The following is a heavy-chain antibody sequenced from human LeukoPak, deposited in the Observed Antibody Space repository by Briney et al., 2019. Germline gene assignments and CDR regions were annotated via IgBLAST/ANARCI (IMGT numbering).Heavy chain of an antibody. CDR1: GFTFSDYY. CDR2: ISSSGSTI. V-gene: IGHV3-11*01. D-gene: IGHD1-26*01. J-gene: IGHJ4*02. Sequence: GGSLRLSCAASGFTFSDYYMSWIRQAPGKGLEWVSYISSSGSTIYYADSVKGRFIISRDNAKNSLYLQMNSLRAEDTAVYYCARDGSGSAQANRFDYWGQGTLATVSS. CDR3: ARDGSGSAQANRFDY.